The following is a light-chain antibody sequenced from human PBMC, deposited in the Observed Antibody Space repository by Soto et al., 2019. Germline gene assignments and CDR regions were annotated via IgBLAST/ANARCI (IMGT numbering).Light chain of an antibody. J-gene: IGLJ1*01. CDR3: QSYDSSLSPYV. CDR2: DNS. CDR1: SSNIGAGSG. Sequence: QSVLTQPPSVSGAPGQRVTISCTGSSSNIGAGSGVHWYQQRPGTAPKLLISDNSNRPSGVPDRFSGSKSGASASLAITGLQAEDEADYYCQSYDSSLSPYVFGTGTKLTVL. V-gene: IGLV1-40*01.